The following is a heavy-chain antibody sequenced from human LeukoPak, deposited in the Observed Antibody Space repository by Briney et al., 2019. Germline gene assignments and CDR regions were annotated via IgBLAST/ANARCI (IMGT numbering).Heavy chain of an antibody. CDR3: AREGDGYNFGY. D-gene: IGHD5-24*01. CDR2: IIPIFATT. Sequence: ASVKVSFKASGGTFSSYGVSWVRQAPGQGLEWMGGIIPIFATTNYAQRFQDRVTITTDESTDTVYMELSCLRSEDAAVYYCAREGDGYNFGYWGQGTLVTVSS. J-gene: IGHJ4*02. V-gene: IGHV1-69*05. CDR1: GGTFSSYG.